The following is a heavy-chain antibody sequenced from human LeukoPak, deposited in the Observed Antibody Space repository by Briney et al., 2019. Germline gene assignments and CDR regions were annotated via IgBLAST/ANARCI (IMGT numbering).Heavy chain of an antibody. CDR2: ISGSGGST. V-gene: IGHV3-23*01. Sequence: GGSLRLSCAASGFTFSSYAMSWVRQAPGKGLEWVSAISGSGGSTYYADSVKGRFTISRDYAKNSLYLQMNSLRAEDTAVYYCARDLGNYYDDYWGQGTLVTVSS. J-gene: IGHJ4*02. CDR3: ARDLGNYYDDY. D-gene: IGHD3-22*01. CDR1: GFTFSSYA.